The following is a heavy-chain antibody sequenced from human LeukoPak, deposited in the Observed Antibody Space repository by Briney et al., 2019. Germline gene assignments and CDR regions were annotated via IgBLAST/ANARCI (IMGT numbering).Heavy chain of an antibody. Sequence: SETLSLTCSVSGGSITSYYWSWIRQPPGKGLEWIGDVSDGGRTNYSPTLRSRVSISVDTSKHQSSLKLNSVTAADTAVYFCARASTTFDDWGQGTLVTVSS. CDR1: GGSITSYY. CDR3: ARASTTFDD. V-gene: IGHV4-59*01. CDR2: VSDGGRT. J-gene: IGHJ4*02. D-gene: IGHD1-14*01.